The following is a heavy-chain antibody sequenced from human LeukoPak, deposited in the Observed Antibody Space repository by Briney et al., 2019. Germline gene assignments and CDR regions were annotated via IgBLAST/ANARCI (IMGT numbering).Heavy chain of an antibody. D-gene: IGHD4-17*01. J-gene: IGHJ4*02. CDR2: IYYSGRT. Sequence: PSETLSLTCSVSGGSINYYFWTWIRQPPGKGLEWIGSIYYSGRTNYSPSLMSRVTMSVDTSQNQFSLRLSSVTAADTAVYYCARLSSIYGDYGVFHYWGQGTLVTVYS. CDR3: ARLSSIYGDYGVFHY. CDR1: GGSINYYF. V-gene: IGHV4-59*08.